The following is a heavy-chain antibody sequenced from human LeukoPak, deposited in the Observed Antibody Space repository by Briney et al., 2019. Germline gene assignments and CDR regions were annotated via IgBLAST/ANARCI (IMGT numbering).Heavy chain of an antibody. CDR1: GFTFSSYA. J-gene: IGHJ4*02. CDR3: AKDASVDIVATILYSAFDY. V-gene: IGHV3-23*01. CDR2: ISGSGGST. D-gene: IGHD5-12*01. Sequence: GGSLRLSCAASGFTFSSYAMSWVRQAPGKGLEWVSAISGSGGSTYYADSVKGRFTISRDNSKNTLYLQMNSLRAEDTAVYYCAKDASVDIVATILYSAFDYWGQGTLVTVSS.